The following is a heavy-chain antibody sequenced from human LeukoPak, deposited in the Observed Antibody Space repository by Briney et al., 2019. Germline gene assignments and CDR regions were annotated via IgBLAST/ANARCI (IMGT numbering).Heavy chain of an antibody. Sequence: GGSLRLSCAASGFTFSNFAMNWVRQAPGKGLEWVSTISGSGGSTYYADSVKGRFTMSRDNSKNTLYLQMNGLRVEDMAVYYCARVSPFDYWGQGTQVTVSS. J-gene: IGHJ4*02. CDR2: ISGSGGST. D-gene: IGHD3-10*01. CDR1: GFTFSNFA. CDR3: ARVSPFDY. V-gene: IGHV3-23*01.